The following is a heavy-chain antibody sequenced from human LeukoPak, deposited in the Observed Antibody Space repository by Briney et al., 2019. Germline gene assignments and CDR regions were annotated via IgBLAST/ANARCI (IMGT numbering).Heavy chain of an antibody. Sequence: AGGYLRLSCAASGFTFSNAWMSWVRQAPGKGLEWVGRIKSKTDGGTTDYAAPVKGRFTISRDDSKNTLYLQMNSLKTEDTAVYYCTTEGIAVAGSFDYWGQGTLVTVSS. J-gene: IGHJ4*02. CDR2: IKSKTDGGTT. D-gene: IGHD6-19*01. CDR3: TTEGIAVAGSFDY. V-gene: IGHV3-15*01. CDR1: GFTFSNAW.